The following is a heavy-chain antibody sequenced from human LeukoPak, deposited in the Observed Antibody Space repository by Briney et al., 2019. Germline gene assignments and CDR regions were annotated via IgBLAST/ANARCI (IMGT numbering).Heavy chain of an antibody. CDR2: IYYSGST. CDR1: GGSISSYY. J-gene: IGHJ3*02. Sequence: SETLSLTCTVSGGSISSYYWSWIRQPPGKGLEWIGYIYYSGSTNYNPSLKSRVTISVDTSKNQFSLKLSSVTAADTAVYYCARELLLPDAFDIWGQGTMVTVSS. V-gene: IGHV4-59*01. D-gene: IGHD2-15*01. CDR3: ARELLLPDAFDI.